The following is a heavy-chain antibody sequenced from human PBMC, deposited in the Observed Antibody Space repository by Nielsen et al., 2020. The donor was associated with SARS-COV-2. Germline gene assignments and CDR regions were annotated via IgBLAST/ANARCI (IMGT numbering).Heavy chain of an antibody. Sequence: WLRQPPGKGLEWVSSISSSSSYIYYADSVKGRFTISRDNAKNSLYLQMNSLRAEDTAVYYCARSGPKEAYCGGDCYSDAFDIWGQGTMVTVSS. V-gene: IGHV3-21*01. D-gene: IGHD2-21*02. CDR2: ISSSSSYI. J-gene: IGHJ3*02. CDR3: ARSGPKEAYCGGDCYSDAFDI.